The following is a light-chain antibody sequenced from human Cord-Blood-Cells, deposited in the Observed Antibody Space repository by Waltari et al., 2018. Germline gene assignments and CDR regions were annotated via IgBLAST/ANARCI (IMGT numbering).Light chain of an antibody. CDR3: QQYYSTPWT. CDR1: QSVLYSSNNKNY. Sequence: DIVMTQSPDSLAVSLGEGATINCKSSQSVLYSSNNKNYLAWYQQKPGQPHKLLIYWASTRESGVPDRFSGSGSGTDFTLTISSLQAEDVSVYYCQQYYSTPWTFGQGTKVEIK. V-gene: IGKV4-1*01. CDR2: WAS. J-gene: IGKJ1*01.